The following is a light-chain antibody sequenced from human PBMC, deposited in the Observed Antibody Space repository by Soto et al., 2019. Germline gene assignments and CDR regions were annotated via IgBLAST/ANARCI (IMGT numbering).Light chain of an antibody. CDR3: QQLHDYPIT. V-gene: IGKV1-5*03. CDR1: QSISSW. CDR2: KAS. J-gene: IGKJ5*01. Sequence: DIQMTQSPSTLSASVGDRVTITCRASQSISSWLAWYQQKPGKAPKLLIYKASTLESGVPSNFSGSGSGTEFSLTISSLQPEDFATYYCQQLHDYPITFGQGTRLEIK.